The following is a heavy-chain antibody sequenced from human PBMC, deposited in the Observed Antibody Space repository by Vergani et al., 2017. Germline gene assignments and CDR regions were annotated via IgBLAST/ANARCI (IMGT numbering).Heavy chain of an antibody. CDR1: GFTFSSYE. V-gene: IGHV3-48*03. Sequence: EVQLVESGGGLVQPGGSLRLSCAASGFTFSSYEMNWVRQAPGKGLEWVSYISSSGSTIYYADSVKGRFTISRDNAKNSLYLQMNSLRAEDTAVYYCAREGSIAARPLYWGQGTLVTVSS. CDR3: AREGSIAARPLY. J-gene: IGHJ4*02. CDR2: ISSSGSTI. D-gene: IGHD6-6*01.